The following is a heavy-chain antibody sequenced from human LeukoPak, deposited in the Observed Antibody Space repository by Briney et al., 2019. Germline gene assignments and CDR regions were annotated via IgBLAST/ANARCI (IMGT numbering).Heavy chain of an antibody. V-gene: IGHV3-23*01. J-gene: IGHJ4*02. CDR3: ASGRVEAAGNFDY. Sequence: GGSLRLSCAASGFTFSSYGMHWVRQAPGKGLEWVSAISGSGGSTYYADSVKGRFTISRDNSKNTLYLQMNSLRAEDTAVYYCASGRVEAAGNFDYWGQGTLVTVSS. D-gene: IGHD6-13*01. CDR1: GFTFSSYG. CDR2: ISGSGGST.